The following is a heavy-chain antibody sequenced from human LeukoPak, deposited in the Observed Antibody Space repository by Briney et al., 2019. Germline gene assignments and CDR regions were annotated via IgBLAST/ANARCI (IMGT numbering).Heavy chain of an antibody. CDR1: EFTFSYYW. CDR3: ARDDSNGIDY. CDR2: ISSDGSST. D-gene: IGHD6-19*01. Sequence: GESLRLSCVASEFTFSYYWMYWVRQAPGQGLVSVSRISSDGSSTTYAESVKGRSTISRDNAKNTLYLQMNSLRAEDTAIYYCARDDSNGIDYWGQGTLVTVSS. V-gene: IGHV3-74*01. J-gene: IGHJ4*02.